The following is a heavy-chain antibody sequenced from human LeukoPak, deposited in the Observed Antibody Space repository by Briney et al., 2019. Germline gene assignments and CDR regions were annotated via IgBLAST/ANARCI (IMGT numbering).Heavy chain of an antibody. Sequence: PSETLSPTCAVYGGSFSGYYWSWIRQPPGKGLEWIGEINHSGSTNYNPSLKSRVTISVDTSKNQFSLKLSSVTAADTAVYYCARGLTYYDFWSGYPRDKYYFDYWGQGTLVTVSS. D-gene: IGHD3-3*01. J-gene: IGHJ4*02. CDR1: GGSFSGYY. V-gene: IGHV4-34*01. CDR2: INHSGST. CDR3: ARGLTYYDFWSGYPRDKYYFDY.